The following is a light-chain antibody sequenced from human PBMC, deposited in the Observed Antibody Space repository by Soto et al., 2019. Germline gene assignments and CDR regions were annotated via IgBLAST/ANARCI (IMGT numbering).Light chain of an antibody. V-gene: IGLV4-69*01. CDR2: LNSDGRH. Sequence: QPVLTQSPSASASLGASVKLTCTLSSGHRTYAIAWRQQQPEKGPRYLMNLNSDGRHTKGDGIPDRFSGSSSGTERYLTISSLQSEDEADYYCQTWGTGLLVFGGGTKLTVL. CDR3: QTWGTGLLV. CDR1: SGHRTYA. J-gene: IGLJ2*01.